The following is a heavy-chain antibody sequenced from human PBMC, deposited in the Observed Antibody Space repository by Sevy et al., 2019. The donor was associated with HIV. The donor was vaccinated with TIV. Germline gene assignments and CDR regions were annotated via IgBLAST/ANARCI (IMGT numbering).Heavy chain of an antibody. Sequence: SETLSLTCTVSGGSITSLYWNWIRQPPGKGLEWIANIYYNGHINYNPSLKSRVTLSLDTSKNQFSPRLSSVTAADTAMYYCAGENAWGRGYAWGQGTPVTVSS. J-gene: IGHJ5*02. D-gene: IGHD6-25*01. CDR3: AGENAWGRGYA. CDR2: IYYNGHI. V-gene: IGHV4-59*08. CDR1: GGSITSLY.